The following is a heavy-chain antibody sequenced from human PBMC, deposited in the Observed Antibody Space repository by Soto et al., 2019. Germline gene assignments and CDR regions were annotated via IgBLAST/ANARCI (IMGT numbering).Heavy chain of an antibody. Sequence: GGSLRLSCAASGFTVSSNYMSWVRQAPGKGLEWVSVIYSGGSTYYADSVKGRFTISRDNSKNTLYLQMNSLRAEDTAVYYCARGGVPIGLGFGDSRYYFDYWGQGTLVTSPQ. D-gene: IGHD4-17*01. J-gene: IGHJ4*02. CDR2: IYSGGST. CDR3: ARGGVPIGLGFGDSRYYFDY. V-gene: IGHV3-53*01. CDR1: GFTVSSNY.